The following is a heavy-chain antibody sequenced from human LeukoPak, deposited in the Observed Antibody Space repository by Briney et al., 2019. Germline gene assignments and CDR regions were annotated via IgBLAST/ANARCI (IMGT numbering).Heavy chain of an antibody. Sequence: SETLSLTCAVYGGSFSGYYWSWIRQPPGEGLEWIGEINHSGSTNYNPSLKSRVTISVDTSKNQFSLKLSSVTAADTAVYYCARGRWAARWGQGTLVTVSS. D-gene: IGHD3-16*01. CDR3: ARGRWAAR. CDR2: INHSGST. V-gene: IGHV4-34*01. CDR1: GGSFSGYY. J-gene: IGHJ4*02.